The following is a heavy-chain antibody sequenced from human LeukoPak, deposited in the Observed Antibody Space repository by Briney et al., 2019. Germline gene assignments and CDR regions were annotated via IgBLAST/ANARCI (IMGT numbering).Heavy chain of an antibody. Sequence: PSETLSLTCLVSGDSISTSSYYWGWIRQPPWKGLEWIASIHYDWNTYYNPSLKSRVIVSLDKSKNQFSLILRSVTAADTAVYYCATDRGYYDTIGYTYNWFDPWGQGTLVTVSS. CDR2: IHYDWNT. V-gene: IGHV4-39*07. CDR1: GDSISTSSYY. CDR3: ATDRGYYDTIGYTYNWFDP. D-gene: IGHD3-22*01. J-gene: IGHJ5*02.